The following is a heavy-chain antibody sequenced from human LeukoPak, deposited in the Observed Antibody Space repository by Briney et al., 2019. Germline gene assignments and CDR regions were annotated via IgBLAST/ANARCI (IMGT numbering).Heavy chain of an antibody. CDR2: INPNSGGT. CDR1: GYTFTGYY. Sequence: ASVKVSCKASGYTFTGYYMHWVRQAPGQGLEWMGWINPNSGGTNYAQKFQGRVTMTRVTSISTAYMELSRLRSDDTAVYYCARGLFRGPKSYYDSSGYYDYWGQGTLVTVSS. CDR3: ARGLFRGPKSYYDSSGYYDY. V-gene: IGHV1-2*02. D-gene: IGHD3-22*01. J-gene: IGHJ4*02.